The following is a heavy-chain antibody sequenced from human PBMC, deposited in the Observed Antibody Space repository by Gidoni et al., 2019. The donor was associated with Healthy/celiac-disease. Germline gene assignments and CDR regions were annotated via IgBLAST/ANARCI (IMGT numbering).Heavy chain of an antibody. CDR2: IYYSGST. CDR1: GGPISSSSSY. V-gene: IGHV4-39*01. CDR3: ARHPPCYYYDSSGCGPFDY. J-gene: IGHJ4*02. D-gene: IGHD3-22*01. Sequence: QLQLQESGPGLVKPSETLSLTCTVSGGPISSSSSYWGWFRQPPGKGLEWIGRIYYSGSTYYNPSLKCRVTISLDTSKNQFSLKLSSVTAADTAVYYCARHPPCYYYDSSGCGPFDYWGQGTLVTVSS.